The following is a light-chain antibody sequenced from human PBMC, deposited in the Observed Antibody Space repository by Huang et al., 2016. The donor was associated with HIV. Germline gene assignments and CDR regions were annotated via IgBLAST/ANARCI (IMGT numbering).Light chain of an antibody. V-gene: IGKV3D-15*01. J-gene: IGKJ4*01. CDR3: QQYDKWPPGLT. Sequence: EIKMTQSPATLSVSPGGRVTLSCRASQNVRNNLAWCQQKTGQAPRLLIYDTSTRASGIPARCSGSGSGTEFTLTISGLQSEDFAIYYCQQYDKWPPGLTFGGGTKVEI. CDR2: DTS. CDR1: QNVRNN.